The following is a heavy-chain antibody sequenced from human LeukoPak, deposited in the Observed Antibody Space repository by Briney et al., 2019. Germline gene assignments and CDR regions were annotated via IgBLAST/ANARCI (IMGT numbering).Heavy chain of an antibody. Sequence: SETLSLTCTVSGGSISSYYWSWIRRPAGKGLEWIGRIYTSGSTNYNPSLKSRVTMSVDTSKNQFSLKLSSVTAADTAVYYCARGSDILTGYPGFDPWGQGTLVTVSS. J-gene: IGHJ5*02. D-gene: IGHD3-9*01. CDR1: GGSISSYY. CDR3: ARGSDILTGYPGFDP. V-gene: IGHV4-4*07. CDR2: IYTSGST.